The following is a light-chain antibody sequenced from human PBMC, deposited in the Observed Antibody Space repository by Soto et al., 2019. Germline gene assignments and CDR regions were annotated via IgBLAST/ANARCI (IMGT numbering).Light chain of an antibody. Sequence: EIVLTQSPDTLSLSPGERVSLSCRASQSVSSNFLAWYQQKPGQAPRLLISGASSRATGIPDRFSGSGSGADFTLTISRLEPEDFAVYYCQQYGSSPLISFGQGTRLEIK. CDR1: QSVSSNF. J-gene: IGKJ5*01. V-gene: IGKV3-20*01. CDR3: QQYGSSPLIS. CDR2: GAS.